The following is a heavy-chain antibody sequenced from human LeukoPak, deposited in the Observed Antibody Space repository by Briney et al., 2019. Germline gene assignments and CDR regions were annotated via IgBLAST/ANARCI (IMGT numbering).Heavy chain of an antibody. V-gene: IGHV3-48*03. D-gene: IGHD1-14*01. Sequence: PGGSLRLSCAASKFTFSHYEMNWVRQAPGKGLEWVSYISDSGSTIYYADSVKGRFAISRDNAKNSLYLQMNSLRVEDTAVYYCARRAITEGFDYWGQGTLVTVSS. CDR2: ISDSGSTI. CDR3: ARRAITEGFDY. CDR1: KFTFSHYE. J-gene: IGHJ4*02.